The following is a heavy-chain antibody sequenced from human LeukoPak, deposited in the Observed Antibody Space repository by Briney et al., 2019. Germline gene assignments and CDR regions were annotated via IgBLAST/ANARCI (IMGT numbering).Heavy chain of an antibody. CDR2: IYYSGTTYYNPSLKSRT. V-gene: IGHV4-39*07. Sequence: SETLSLTCSVSGGSISSGNYYWGWIRQPPGKGLEWIGNIYYSGTTYYNPSLKSRTYFNPSLKSRVIISVDTSKSQISLKVNSVTAADTAVYYCARDSSSWYENAFDIWGQGTMVTVSS. D-gene: IGHD6-13*01. J-gene: IGHJ3*02. CDR1: GGSISSGNYY. CDR3: ARDSSSWYENAFDI.